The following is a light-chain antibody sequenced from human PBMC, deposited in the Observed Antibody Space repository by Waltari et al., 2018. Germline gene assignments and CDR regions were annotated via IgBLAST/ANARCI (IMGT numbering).Light chain of an antibody. CDR3: CSYVGLGTYV. Sequence: QSGLAQPASASGSPGPSITITCTGTSRDVGNYHLVSWYQQRPGKAPTLLIYEVTKRAPGTFDRFSASKSGNTASLSISGLQAQEDEADYYCCSYVGLGTYVFGTGTKVTV. CDR1: SRDVGNYHL. V-gene: IGLV2-23*02. CDR2: EVT. J-gene: IGLJ1*01.